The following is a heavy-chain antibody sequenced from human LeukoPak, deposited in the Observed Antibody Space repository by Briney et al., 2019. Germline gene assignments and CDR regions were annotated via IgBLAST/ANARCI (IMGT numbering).Heavy chain of an antibody. CDR2: IIPILGIA. CDR3: ARFFCSGGSCYAFDI. J-gene: IGHJ3*02. D-gene: IGHD2-15*01. V-gene: IGHV1-69*04. CDR1: GYTFTSYG. Sequence: SVKVSCKASGYTFTSYGISWVRQAPGQGLEWMGRIIPILGIANYAQKFQGRVTITADKSTSTAYMELSSLRSEDTAVYYCARFFCSGGSCYAFDIWGQGTMVTVSS.